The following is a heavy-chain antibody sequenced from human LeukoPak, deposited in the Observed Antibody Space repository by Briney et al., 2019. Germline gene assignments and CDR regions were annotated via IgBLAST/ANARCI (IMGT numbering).Heavy chain of an antibody. CDR3: ARPYGDYYFDY. V-gene: IGHV5-51*01. CDR2: IYPGDSDT. Sequence: GESLKISCRASGYSFTNYWIGWVRQMPGKGLEWMGIIYPGDSDTRYSPSFQGQVTISADKSISTAYLQWSSLKASDTAMYYCARPYGDYYFDYWGQGTLVTVSS. D-gene: IGHD2-21*02. CDR1: GYSFTNYW. J-gene: IGHJ4*02.